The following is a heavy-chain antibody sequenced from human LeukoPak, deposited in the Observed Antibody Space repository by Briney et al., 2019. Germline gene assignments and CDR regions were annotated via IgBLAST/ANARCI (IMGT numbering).Heavy chain of an antibody. Sequence: PGGSLRLSCAASGFTVSVNYMNWVRQAPGKGLEWVSVIYTGGNTYYTDSVKGRFTISGDNSKNTLYLQMNSLRAEDTAVYYCARGPTRDGYCSSTSCYFLDFWGQGTLVTVSS. CDR3: ARGPTRDGYCSSTSCYFLDF. J-gene: IGHJ4*02. CDR2: IYTGGNT. V-gene: IGHV3-53*01. CDR1: GFTVSVNY. D-gene: IGHD2-2*03.